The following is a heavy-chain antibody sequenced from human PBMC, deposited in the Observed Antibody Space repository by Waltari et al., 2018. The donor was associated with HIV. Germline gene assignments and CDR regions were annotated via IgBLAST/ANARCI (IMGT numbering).Heavy chain of an antibody. Sequence: QLQLQESGPGVVKPLETLSLTCTVSGGFFRSSDYYWDWIRQSPGKGLEWIGNIQYGGNTSYKPSLERRVSMSIDTSTGQFSLTLKDVTAADTAVYFCARRGNYRAAEYNYFGPWGQGIQVIVSS. D-gene: IGHD1-7*01. V-gene: IGHV4-39*01. CDR3: ARRGNYRAAEYNYFGP. CDR2: IQYGGNT. J-gene: IGHJ5*02. CDR1: GGFFRSSDYY.